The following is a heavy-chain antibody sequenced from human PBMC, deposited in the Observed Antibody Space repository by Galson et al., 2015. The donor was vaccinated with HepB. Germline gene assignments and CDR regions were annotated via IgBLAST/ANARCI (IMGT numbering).Heavy chain of an antibody. D-gene: IGHD3-10*01. V-gene: IGHV3-30*18. CDR3: AKDQNYGSGSWGARGYFDY. CDR1: GFTFSSYG. J-gene: IGHJ4*02. CDR2: ISYDGSNK. Sequence: SLRLSCAASGFTFSSYGMHWVRQAPGKGLEWVAVISYDGSNKYYADSVKGRFTISRDNSKNTLYLQMNSLRAEDTAVYYCAKDQNYGSGSWGARGYFDYWCQGTLVTVSS.